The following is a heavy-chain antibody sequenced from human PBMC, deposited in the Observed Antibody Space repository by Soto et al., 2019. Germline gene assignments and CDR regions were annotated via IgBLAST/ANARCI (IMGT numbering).Heavy chain of an antibody. Sequence: SETLSLTCAVSGGCISRGYNYWRWNRQPPGKGLEWIGYIYYSGSTNYNPSLKSRVTISVDTSKNQFSLKLSSVTAADTAVYYCARHGPNYYDTQVWWFDPWGQGTLVTVSS. J-gene: IGHJ5*02. CDR2: IYYSGST. V-gene: IGHV4-30-4*01. CDR3: ARHGPNYYDTQVWWFDP. D-gene: IGHD3-22*01. CDR1: GGCISRGYNY.